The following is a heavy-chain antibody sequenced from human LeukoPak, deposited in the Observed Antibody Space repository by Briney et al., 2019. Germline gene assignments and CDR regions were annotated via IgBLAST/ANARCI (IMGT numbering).Heavy chain of an antibody. CDR3: AKLDEWELLDAFDI. J-gene: IGHJ3*02. Sequence: GGSLRLSCAASGFTFSSYGMHWVRQAPGKGLEWVAFIRYDGSNKYYADSVKGRFTISRDNSKNTLYLQMNSLRAEDTAVYYCAKLDEWELLDAFDIWGQGTMVTVSS. CDR1: GFTFSSYG. CDR2: IRYDGSNK. V-gene: IGHV3-30*02. D-gene: IGHD1-26*01.